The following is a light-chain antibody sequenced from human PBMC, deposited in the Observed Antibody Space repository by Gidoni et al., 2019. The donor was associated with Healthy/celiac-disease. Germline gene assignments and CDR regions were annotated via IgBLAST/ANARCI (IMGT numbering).Light chain of an antibody. CDR1: SSNIGSNT. CDR2: SNN. V-gene: IGLV1-44*01. Sequence: QSVLTQPPSTSGTPGQRVTISWSGSSSNIGSNTVNWYQQLPGTAPKLLIYSNNQRPSGVPDRFSGSKSGTSASLALSGLQSEDEADYYCAAWDDSLNGQVFGTGTKVTVL. J-gene: IGLJ1*01. CDR3: AAWDDSLNGQV.